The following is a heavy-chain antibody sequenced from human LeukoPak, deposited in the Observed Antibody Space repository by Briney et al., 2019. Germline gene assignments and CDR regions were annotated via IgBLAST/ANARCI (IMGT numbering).Heavy chain of an antibody. CDR1: GYTFTGYY. CDR2: INPNSGGT. V-gene: IGHV1-2*06. Sequence: ASVKVSCKASGYTFTGYYMHWVRQAPGQGLEWMGRINPNSGGTNYAQKFQGRVTMTRDTSISTAYMELSRLRPDDTAVYYCARAGARNYYDSSGSFDYWGQGTLVTVSS. CDR3: ARAGARNYYDSSGSFDY. J-gene: IGHJ4*02. D-gene: IGHD3-22*01.